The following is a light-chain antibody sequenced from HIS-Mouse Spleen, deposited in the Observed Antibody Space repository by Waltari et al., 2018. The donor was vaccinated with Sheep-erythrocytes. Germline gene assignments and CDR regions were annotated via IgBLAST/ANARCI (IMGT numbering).Light chain of an antibody. J-gene: IGKJ1*01. CDR3: QQFNNYPRT. Sequence: IQLTQYPSSLYASVGGRVTITYRVSQGISSALAWYQQKPGKAPKLLIYDASSLESGVPSRFSGSGSGTDFTLTISSLQPDDFATYYCQQFNNYPRTFGQGTKVEIK. CDR1: QGISSA. V-gene: IGKV1D-13*01. CDR2: DAS.